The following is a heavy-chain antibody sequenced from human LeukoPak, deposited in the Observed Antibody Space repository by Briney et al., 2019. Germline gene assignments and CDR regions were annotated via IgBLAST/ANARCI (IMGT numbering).Heavy chain of an antibody. CDR2: ISSSSSYI. CDR3: AREVGSYRYFDY. CDR1: GFTFSSYS. Sequence: GGSLRLSCAASGFTFSSYSMNWLRQAPGKGLEWVSSISSSSSYIYYADSLKGRFTISRDDAENSLYLQMSSLRADDTAVYYCAREVGSYRYFDYWGQGTLATVSS. D-gene: IGHD1-26*01. V-gene: IGHV3-21*01. J-gene: IGHJ4*02.